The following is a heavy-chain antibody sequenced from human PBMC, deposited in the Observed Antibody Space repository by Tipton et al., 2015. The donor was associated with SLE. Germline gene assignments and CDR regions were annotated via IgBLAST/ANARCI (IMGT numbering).Heavy chain of an antibody. CDR3: ARLTASWAYYFES. CDR1: FVSISSAYS. Sequence: TLSLTCTVSFVSISSAYSWGWIRQSPGKGLGWIGSMNHSGDAYYNPSLRSRVNISLGTSKNQFSLKMTSVTAADTAVYYCARLTASWAYYFESWGQGTLVTVSS. J-gene: IGHJ4*02. V-gene: IGHV4-38-2*02. D-gene: IGHD1-20*01. CDR2: MNHSGDA.